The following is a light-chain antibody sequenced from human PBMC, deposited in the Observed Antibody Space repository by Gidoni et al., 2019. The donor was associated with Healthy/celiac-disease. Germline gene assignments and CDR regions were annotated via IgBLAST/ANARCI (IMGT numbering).Light chain of an antibody. Sequence: EIVMTQPPATLSVSPGERDTLSCRASQSVSSNLAWYQQKPGQAPRLLIYGASTRATGIPARFSGSGSGTEFTLTISSLQSEDFAVYYCQQYNNWPGTFGQGTKLEIK. V-gene: IGKV3-15*01. CDR2: GAS. CDR3: QQYNNWPGT. CDR1: QSVSSN. J-gene: IGKJ2*01.